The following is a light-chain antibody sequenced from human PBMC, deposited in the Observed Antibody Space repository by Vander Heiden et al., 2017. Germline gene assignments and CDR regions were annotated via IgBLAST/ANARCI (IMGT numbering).Light chain of an antibody. CDR2: GAS. Sequence: EFVLTQSPGTLSLSPGERATLSCRAGQSLRRRSLAWYQQKPGQAPRLLIYGASTRATGIPDRFSGSGSGTDFTLTISRLEPEDFAVYYCQRDGGSSPRTFGQGTKVEIK. CDR3: QRDGGSSPRT. CDR1: QSLRRRS. J-gene: IGKJ1*01. V-gene: IGKV3-20*01.